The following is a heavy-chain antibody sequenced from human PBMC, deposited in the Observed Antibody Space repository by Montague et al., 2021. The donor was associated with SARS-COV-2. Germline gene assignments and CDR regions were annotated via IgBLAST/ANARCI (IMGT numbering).Heavy chain of an antibody. CDR2: IYSGGGT. Sequence: SLRLSCAASGFTVSNNYMSWVRQAPGKGLEWVPVIYSGGGTYYAVSVKGRFTISRDNSKNTLYLQMNSLRGEDTAVYYCARAGGGDAFDIWGQGTAVTVSS. J-gene: IGHJ3*02. CDR3: ARAGGGDAFDI. V-gene: IGHV3-53*01. CDR1: GFTVSNNY. D-gene: IGHD2-15*01.